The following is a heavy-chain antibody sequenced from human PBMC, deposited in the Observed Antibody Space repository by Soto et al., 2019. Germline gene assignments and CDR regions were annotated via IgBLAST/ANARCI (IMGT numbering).Heavy chain of an antibody. V-gene: IGHV4-61*08. Sequence: SETLSLTCSVSGGSISSGDYYWSWIRQPPGKGLEWIGYIYYSGSTNYNPSLKSRVTISVDTSKNQFSLKLSSVTAADTAVYYCARTSNYYDYVWGSYRPFNWFDPWGQGTLVPVSS. CDR1: GGSISSGDYY. CDR3: ARTSNYYDYVWGSYRPFNWFDP. CDR2: IYYSGST. J-gene: IGHJ5*02. D-gene: IGHD3-16*02.